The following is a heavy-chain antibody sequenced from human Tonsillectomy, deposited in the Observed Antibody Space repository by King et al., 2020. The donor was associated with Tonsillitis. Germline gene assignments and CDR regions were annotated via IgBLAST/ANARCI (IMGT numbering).Heavy chain of an antibody. V-gene: IGHV1-69*01. CDR2: IIPIFGTA. J-gene: IGHJ2*01. D-gene: IGHD2-21*01. Sequence: VQLVESGAEVKKPGSSVKVSCKASGGTFSSYAISWVRQAPGQGLEWMGGIIPIFGTANYAQKFQGRVTITADESTSTAYMELSSLRSEDTAVYYCARRVGSAPTTHWYVDLWGRGTVVTGSS. CDR3: ARRVGSAPTTHWYVDL. CDR1: GGTFSSYA.